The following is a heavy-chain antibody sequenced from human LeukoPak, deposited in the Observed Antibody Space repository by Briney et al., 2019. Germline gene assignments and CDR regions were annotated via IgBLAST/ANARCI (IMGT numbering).Heavy chain of an antibody. J-gene: IGHJ4*02. D-gene: IGHD3-22*01. V-gene: IGHV4-34*01. CDR3: ARVNSGYAWAATHTKFDY. CDR1: GGSFSGYY. CDR2: INHSRTT. Sequence: PSETLSLTCAVYGGSFSGYYWSWIRQPPGKGLEWIGEINHSRTTNYNPSLKSRVTISVDTSKEHFSLSLSSVNAADTAVYYCARVNSGYAWAATHTKFDYWGQGTLVTVSS.